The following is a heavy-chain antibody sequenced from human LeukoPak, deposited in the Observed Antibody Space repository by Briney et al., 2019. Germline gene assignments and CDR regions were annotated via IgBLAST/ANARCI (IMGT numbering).Heavy chain of an antibody. V-gene: IGHV4-34*01. D-gene: IGHD6-19*01. CDR3: ARDKTVADLDY. CDR2: INHSGST. J-gene: IGHJ4*02. Sequence: SETLSLTCAVYGGSFSGYYWSWIRQPPGKGLEWIGEINHSGSTNYNPSLKSRVTISVDTSKNQFSLKLSSVTAADTAVYYCARDKTVADLDYWGQGTLVTVSS. CDR1: GGSFSGYY.